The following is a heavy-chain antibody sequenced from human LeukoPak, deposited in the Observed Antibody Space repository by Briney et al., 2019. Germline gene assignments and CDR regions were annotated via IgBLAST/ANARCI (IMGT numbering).Heavy chain of an antibody. CDR3: ARDFMSVLMVYAEYNWFDP. CDR2: IYTSGST. D-gene: IGHD2-8*01. CDR1: GGSISSYY. V-gene: IGHV4-4*07. J-gene: IGHJ5*02. Sequence: ASQTLSLTCTVSGGSISSYYWSWIRQPAGKGLEWIGRIYTSGSTNYNPSLKSRVTMSVDTSKNQFYLKLSSVTAADTAVYYCARDFMSVLMVYAEYNWFDPWGQGTLVTVSS.